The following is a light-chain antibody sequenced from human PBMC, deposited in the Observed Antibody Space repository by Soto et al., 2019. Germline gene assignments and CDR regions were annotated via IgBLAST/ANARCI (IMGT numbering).Light chain of an antibody. CDR2: GAS. CDR3: QQYGT. CDR1: QSVSSN. V-gene: IGKV3-15*01. J-gene: IGKJ1*01. Sequence: EIVMTQSPATLSVSPGERATLSCRAGQSVSSNLAWYQQKPGQAPRLLIYGASTRATGIPARFSGSGSGTEFTLTSSSLQYEDFAVYYCQQYGTVGQGTKVEIK.